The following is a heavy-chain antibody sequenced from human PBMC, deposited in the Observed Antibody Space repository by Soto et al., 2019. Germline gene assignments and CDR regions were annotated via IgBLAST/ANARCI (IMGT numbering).Heavy chain of an antibody. D-gene: IGHD6-13*01. CDR2: ISSNSAYI. Sequence: LRLSCAASGFTSRSFTTNWVRQAPGKGLEWVSTISSNSAYIYYTDALRGRFTISRDNAKNSLHLQMNSLRAEDTAVYYCTRDASRDSSARGWFDPWGPGTLVTVSS. CDR1: GFTSRSFT. CDR3: TRDASRDSSARGWFDP. J-gene: IGHJ5*02. V-gene: IGHV3-21*01.